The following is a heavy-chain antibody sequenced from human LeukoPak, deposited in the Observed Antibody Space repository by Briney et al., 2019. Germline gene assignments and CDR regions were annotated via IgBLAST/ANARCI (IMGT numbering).Heavy chain of an antibody. J-gene: IGHJ4*02. CDR3: ARVMATISQDYFDF. CDR1: GFTFSSYA. V-gene: IGHV3-30*04. D-gene: IGHD5-24*01. CDR2: IPHDGSNK. Sequence: GGSLRLSCAASGFTFSSYAMHWVRQAPGKGLEWVAVIPHDGSNKYYADSVKGRFTISRDNSKNTLFLQMNSLRAEDTAVYYCARVMATISQDYFDFWGQGTLVTVSS.